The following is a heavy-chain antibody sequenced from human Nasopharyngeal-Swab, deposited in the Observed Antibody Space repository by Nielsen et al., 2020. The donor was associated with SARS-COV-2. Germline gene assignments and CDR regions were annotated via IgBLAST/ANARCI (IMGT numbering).Heavy chain of an antibody. J-gene: IGHJ6*02. V-gene: IGHV1-8*01. Sequence: WVRQAPGQGLEWMGWMNPNSGNTGYAQKFQGRVTMTRNTSISTAYMELSSLRSEDTAVYYCARGPGSWYLGLAFRYYDMDVWGQGTTVTVSS. D-gene: IGHD6-13*01. CDR3: ARGPGSWYLGLAFRYYDMDV. CDR2: MNPNSGNT.